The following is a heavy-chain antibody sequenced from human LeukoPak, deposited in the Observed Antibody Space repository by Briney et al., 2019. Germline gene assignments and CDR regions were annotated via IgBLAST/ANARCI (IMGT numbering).Heavy chain of an antibody. D-gene: IGHD3-22*01. CDR1: GFTFDDYA. Sequence: PGGSLRLSCAASGFTFDDYAMHRVRQAPGKGLEWVSLISGDGSGTYYANSVKGRSTISRDNSKNSLYLQMNSLRTEDAALYYCAKDPGNYYDASGYMDSWGQGTLVTVSS. V-gene: IGHV3-43*02. J-gene: IGHJ4*02. CDR2: ISGDGSGT. CDR3: AKDPGNYYDASGYMDS.